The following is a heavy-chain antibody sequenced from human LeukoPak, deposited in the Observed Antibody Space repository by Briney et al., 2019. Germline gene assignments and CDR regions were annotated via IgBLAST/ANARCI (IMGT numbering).Heavy chain of an antibody. CDR1: GGSISSTYYY. J-gene: IGHJ6*02. CDR3: ARLLWFGELGYYYYGMDV. D-gene: IGHD3-10*01. V-gene: IGHV4-39*07. CDR2: LYHSGST. Sequence: SETLSLTCTLSGGSISSTYYYWGWIRQPPGKGLEWIANLYHSGSTYYNPSLKRRVTISADKSKKQFSLKLTSVTAADTAVYYCARLLWFGELGYYYYGMDVWGQGTTVTVSS.